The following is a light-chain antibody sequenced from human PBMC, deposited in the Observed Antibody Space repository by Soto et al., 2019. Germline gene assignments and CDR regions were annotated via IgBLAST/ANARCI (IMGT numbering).Light chain of an antibody. CDR1: SSDVGTYNL. CDR2: EGS. V-gene: IGLV2-23*01. J-gene: IGLJ3*02. Sequence: QSALTQPASVSGSPGQSITLSCTGTSSDVGTYNLVSWYQQHPGKAPKLMIYEGSMRPSGVSNRFSGSKSGNTASLTISGLQAEDEADYYCCSYAGGSTFRVFGGGTKLTVL. CDR3: CSYAGGSTFRV.